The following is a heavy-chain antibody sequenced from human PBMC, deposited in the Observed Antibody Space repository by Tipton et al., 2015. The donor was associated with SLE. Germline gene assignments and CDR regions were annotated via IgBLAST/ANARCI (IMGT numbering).Heavy chain of an antibody. CDR3: ARGAVPVAGSGWFDP. D-gene: IGHD6-19*01. Sequence: TLSLTCVVSGYSISSGYYWGWIRQPPGKGLEWIGSIYSSGMTYQNSSLKSRVTISADASKNQFFLKLTSMTAADTAVYYCARGAVPVAGSGWFDPWGQGTLVTVSS. CDR1: GYSISSGYY. CDR2: IYSSGMT. V-gene: IGHV4-38-2*01. J-gene: IGHJ5*02.